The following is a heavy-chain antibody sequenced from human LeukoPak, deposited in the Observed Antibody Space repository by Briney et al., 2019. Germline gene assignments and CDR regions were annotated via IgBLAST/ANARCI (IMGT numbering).Heavy chain of an antibody. CDR1: GGSISSYY. D-gene: IGHD6-19*01. V-gene: IGHV4-59*01. CDR3: ARAGYTSGWYGGNYYFDY. Sequence: SETLSLTCTVSGGSISSYYWSWIRQPPGKGLEWIGYIYYNGSTKYNPSLKSRVTISVDTSKNQFSLRLSSVTAADTAVYYCARAGYTSGWYGGNYYFDYWGQGTLVSVSS. J-gene: IGHJ4*02. CDR2: IYYNGST.